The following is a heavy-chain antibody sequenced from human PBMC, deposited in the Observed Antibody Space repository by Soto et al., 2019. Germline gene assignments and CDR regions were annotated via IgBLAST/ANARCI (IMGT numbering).Heavy chain of an antibody. Sequence: GGSLRLSCTASGITFTYAWMSWVRQVPGKGLEWVGRVKTKSDGGTVDYAAPFEGRFTISRDDSKSTVFLQMNGLKVDDTAVYYCNTGFYWGQGTQVTVFS. CDR2: VKTKSDGGTV. CDR1: GITFTYAW. V-gene: IGHV3-15*01. J-gene: IGHJ4*02. CDR3: NTGFY.